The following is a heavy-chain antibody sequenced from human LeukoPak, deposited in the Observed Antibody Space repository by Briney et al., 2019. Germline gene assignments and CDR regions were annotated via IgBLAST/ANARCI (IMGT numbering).Heavy chain of an antibody. V-gene: IGHV3-48*01. J-gene: IGHJ5*02. D-gene: IGHD3-22*01. CDR2: ITSSSATM. Sequence: GGSLRLSCVSSGFTFTTYNMHWVRQAPGMGLEWISYITSSSATMLYADSVKGRFTISRDNAKNSLFLQMNSLRAEDTAVYYCAKGEDYYDSSGYPSWGQGTLVTVSS. CDR1: GFTFTTYN. CDR3: AKGEDYYDSSGYPS.